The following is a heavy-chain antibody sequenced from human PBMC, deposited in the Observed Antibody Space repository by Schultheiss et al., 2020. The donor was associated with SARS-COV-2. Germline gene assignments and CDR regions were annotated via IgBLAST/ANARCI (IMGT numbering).Heavy chain of an antibody. CDR2: ISRSGYST. Sequence: GESLKISCAASGFIFSSYAMSWVRQAPGKGLEWVSVISRSGYSTYYADSLKGRFTISRDNSKNTVYLQMNRLRAEDTATYFCAKMNSFRLWGALDYWGQGTLVTVSS. J-gene: IGHJ4*02. CDR3: AKMNSFRLWGALDY. CDR1: GFIFSSYA. D-gene: IGHD4/OR15-4a*01. V-gene: IGHV3-23*01.